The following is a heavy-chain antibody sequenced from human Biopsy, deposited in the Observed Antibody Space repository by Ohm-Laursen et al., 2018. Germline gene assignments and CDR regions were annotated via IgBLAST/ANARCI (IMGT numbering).Heavy chain of an antibody. J-gene: IGHJ4*02. CDR3: AEGDWIYYFDY. D-gene: IGHD2-21*02. CDR1: GFTFSSYA. CDR2: IDGSGSST. Sequence: SLRLSCTASGFTFSSYAMTWVRQAPGKGLEWVSGIDGSGSSTYYADSVKGRFTISRDNSKSTLYLQMNSLRAEDTAVYYCAEGDWIYYFDYWGQGTLVTVSS. V-gene: IGHV3-23*05.